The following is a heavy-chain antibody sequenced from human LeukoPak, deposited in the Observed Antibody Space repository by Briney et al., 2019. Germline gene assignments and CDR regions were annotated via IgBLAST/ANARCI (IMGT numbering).Heavy chain of an antibody. CDR1: GYTFTSYY. Sequence: ASVKVSCKASGYTFTSYYMHWVRQAPGQGLEWMGIINPSGGSTSYAQKFQGRVTMTRDMSTSTVYMELSSLRSEDTAVYYCARAPQRFLKQNDFDYWGQGTLVTVSS. J-gene: IGHJ4*02. D-gene: IGHD3-3*01. CDR2: INPSGGST. V-gene: IGHV1-46*01. CDR3: ARAPQRFLKQNDFDY.